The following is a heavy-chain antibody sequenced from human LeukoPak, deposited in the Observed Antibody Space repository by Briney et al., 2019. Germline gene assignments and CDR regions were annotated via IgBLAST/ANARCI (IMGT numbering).Heavy chain of an antibody. CDR3: GRSLGDD. Sequence: GGSLRLSCEVSGLTFSTYWMTWVRQAPGKGLEWVASINQKGRKKYYVDSVKGRFPISRDNAKDSLYLQMNSLRDEDTGVYYCGRSLGDDWGQGTLVTVSS. CDR2: INQKGRKK. D-gene: IGHD3-16*01. V-gene: IGHV3-7*01. CDR1: GLTFSTYW. J-gene: IGHJ4*02.